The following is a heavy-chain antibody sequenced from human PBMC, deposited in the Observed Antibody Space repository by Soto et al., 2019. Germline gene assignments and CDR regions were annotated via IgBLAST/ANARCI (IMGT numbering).Heavy chain of an antibody. J-gene: IGHJ6*02. D-gene: IGHD6-19*01. Sequence: ASLNISCNASRVALSKFIATWVREAAGLGFMWVGEIILIYVTANYAEKFQGRVTLTAEECASTYYLEENKLQACVTPAEYCAKVRYSSPMGYYYGMDVRGQGTTVTVSS. V-gene: IGHV1-69*13. CDR1: RVALSKFI. CDR2: IILIYVTA. CDR3: AKVRYSSPMGYYYGMDV.